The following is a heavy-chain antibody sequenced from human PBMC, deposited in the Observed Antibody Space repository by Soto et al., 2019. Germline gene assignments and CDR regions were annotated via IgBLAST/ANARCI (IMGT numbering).Heavy chain of an antibody. J-gene: IGHJ4*02. CDR2: IYPSGTI. V-gene: IGHV4-30-2*01. CDR3: ATYTAYAKYYFDY. CDR1: GVSITTRGSS. D-gene: IGHD5-12*01. Sequence: SETVSLTYAFSGVSITTRGSSWRWIRQPPGKGLEWIGCIYPSGTIFYNPSLNGRVTISLDTSNNQISLRLTSVTAADTAVYYCATYTAYAKYYFDYWGRGTLVTVYS.